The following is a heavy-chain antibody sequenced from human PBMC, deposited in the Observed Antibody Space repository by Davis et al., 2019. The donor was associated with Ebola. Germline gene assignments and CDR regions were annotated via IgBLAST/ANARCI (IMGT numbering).Heavy chain of an antibody. V-gene: IGHV4-39*01. CDR3: ARNSLRLPNNWFDS. CDR1: GGSISSSSYY. Sequence: PSETLSLTCTVSGGSISSSSYYWAWIRQPPGKGLEWIGSIPYRGSTNYNPSLRSRVTISVDASKNQFSLSLSSVTAADTAVYYCARNSLRLPNNWFDSWGQGTLVTVSS. D-gene: IGHD2-15*01. CDR2: IPYRGST. J-gene: IGHJ5*01.